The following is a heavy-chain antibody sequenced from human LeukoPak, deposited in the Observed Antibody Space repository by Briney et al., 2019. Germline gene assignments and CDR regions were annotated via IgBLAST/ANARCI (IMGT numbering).Heavy chain of an antibody. V-gene: IGHV4-59*01. CDR3: ARVRSDGYSDY. CDR1: GGSISIYY. D-gene: IGHD5-24*01. Sequence: SETLSLTCTVSGGSISIYYWSWIRQPPGKGLEWIGYIHNSGSTKYNPSLKSRITILVDISKSQFSLNLSSVTAADTAVYYCARVRSDGYSDYWGQGTLVTVSS. J-gene: IGHJ4*02. CDR2: IHNSGST.